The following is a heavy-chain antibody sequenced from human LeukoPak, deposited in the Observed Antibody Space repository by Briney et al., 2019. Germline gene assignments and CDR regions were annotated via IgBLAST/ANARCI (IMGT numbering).Heavy chain of an antibody. V-gene: IGHV3-66*01. CDR1: GFTVSNNY. CDR2: IYSGGST. J-gene: IGHJ4*02. Sequence: GGSLRLSCAASGFTVSNNYMTWVRQAPGKGLEWASVIYSGGSTYYADSVKGRFTISRDNSKNTLYLQMNSLRAEGTAVYYCASYYAHDFWGQGTLVTVSS. D-gene: IGHD3-10*01. CDR3: ASYYAHDF.